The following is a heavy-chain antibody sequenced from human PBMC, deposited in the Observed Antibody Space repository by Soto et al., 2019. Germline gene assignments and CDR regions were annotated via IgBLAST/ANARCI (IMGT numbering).Heavy chain of an antibody. Sequence: QLHLVQSGAVVKKPGASVTVSCSASGYPVTAYYMHWVRQAPGRGLEWMGGINPATGAAKYTQTFQGRATKTRDTPTSTVFMELSGLTSEDTAVFYCARGGGVGVAGSAAFDMWGQGTLVTVSS. V-gene: IGHV1-2*02. CDR3: ARGGGVGVAGSAAFDM. CDR2: INPATGAA. D-gene: IGHD3-3*01. CDR1: GYPVTAYY. J-gene: IGHJ3*02.